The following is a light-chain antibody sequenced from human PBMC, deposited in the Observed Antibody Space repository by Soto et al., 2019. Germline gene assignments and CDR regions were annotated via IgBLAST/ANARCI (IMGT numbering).Light chain of an antibody. Sequence: EIVMTQSPATLSLSPGERATLSCRASQTIDNTLAWYQRKPGQAPRLLIYDASTRAPGIPARFSGSGTGTDFTLTISSLEPEDSAVYHCQQRSNWPSITFGQGTRLEIK. J-gene: IGKJ5*01. CDR2: DAS. CDR1: QTIDNT. CDR3: QQRSNWPSIT. V-gene: IGKV3D-11*02.